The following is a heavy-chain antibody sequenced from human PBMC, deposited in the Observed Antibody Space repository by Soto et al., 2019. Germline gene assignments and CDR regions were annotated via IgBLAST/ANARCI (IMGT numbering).Heavy chain of an antibody. V-gene: IGHV1-69*02. J-gene: IGHJ4*02. CDR2: FIPILDMA. D-gene: IGHD2-21*01. Sequence: QVQVVQSGAEVKKPESSVKVSCKPSGGTFNTYTVNWVRLAPGHGLVWMGRFIPILDMANYAQKLQDRVTITADRSTFTAYMELNSLTSDDTAVYYCAITYCRDNSFPRDFDFWGPGTRVTVSS. CDR3: AITYCRDNSFPRDFDF. CDR1: GGTFNTYT.